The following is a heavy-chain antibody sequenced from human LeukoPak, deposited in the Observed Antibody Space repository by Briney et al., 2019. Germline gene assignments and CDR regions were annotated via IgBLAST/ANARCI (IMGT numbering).Heavy chain of an antibody. D-gene: IGHD6-6*01. J-gene: IGHJ4*02. CDR3: AIRQSIAAGGGIHY. Sequence: SVKVSCKASGYTFVTYGINWVRQAPGQGLEWMGGIIPIFGTANYAQKFQGRVTITTDEPTSTAYMELSSLRSEDTAVYYCAIRQSIAAGGGIHYWGQGTLVTVSS. V-gene: IGHV1-69*05. CDR1: GYTFVTYG. CDR2: IIPIFGTA.